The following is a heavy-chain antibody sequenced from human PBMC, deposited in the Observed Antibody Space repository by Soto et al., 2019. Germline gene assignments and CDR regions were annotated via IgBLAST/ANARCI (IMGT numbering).Heavy chain of an antibody. D-gene: IGHD4-17*01. CDR1: GYTFTSYD. V-gene: IGHV1-8*01. CDR2: MNPKSGNT. Sequence: QVQLVQSGAEVKKPGASVKVSCKASGYTFTSYDINRVRQATGQGLEWLGWMNPKSGNTGYAQKFQGRVTMTRNTYISTAYMELSSLRSEDTAVSYCAGTLYGDNVDYWGQGTLVTVSS. CDR3: AGTLYGDNVDY. J-gene: IGHJ4*02.